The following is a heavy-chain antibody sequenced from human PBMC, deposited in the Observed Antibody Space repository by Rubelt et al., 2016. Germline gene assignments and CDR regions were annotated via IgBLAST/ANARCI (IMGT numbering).Heavy chain of an antibody. CDR1: GFSFSAYS. V-gene: IGHV3-48*04. Sequence: EAQLVESGGGLVQPGGSLRLSCAASGFSFSAYSMNWVRQAPGKGPEWVSHISSSGSSIYYADSVKGRCTIPRDNAKNSLYLQMNSLRAEDTAVYYCAKDLPSGRVGFWGQGTLVTVSS. D-gene: IGHD1-26*01. J-gene: IGHJ4*02. CDR3: AKDLPSGRVGF. CDR2: ISSSGSSI.